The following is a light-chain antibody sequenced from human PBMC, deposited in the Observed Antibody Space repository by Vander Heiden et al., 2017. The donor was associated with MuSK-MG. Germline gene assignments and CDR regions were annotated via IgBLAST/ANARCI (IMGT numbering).Light chain of an antibody. CDR1: SGSVSTSYY. Sequence: QTVVTQEPSFSVSPGGTVTLPCGLSSGSVSTSYYPSWYQQTPGQAPRTLIYSTNTRSSGVPDRFSGSILGNKAALTITGAQADDESDYYCVLYMGSGPGVFGGGTKLTVL. CDR2: STN. V-gene: IGLV8-61*01. J-gene: IGLJ2*01. CDR3: VLYMGSGPGV.